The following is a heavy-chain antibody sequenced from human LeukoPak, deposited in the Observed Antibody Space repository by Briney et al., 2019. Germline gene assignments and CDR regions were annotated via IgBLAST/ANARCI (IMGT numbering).Heavy chain of an antibody. CDR3: ARAGDSSSWYSLDY. CDR2: IYHSGST. V-gene: IGHV4-30-2*01. D-gene: IGHD6-13*01. Sequence: SETLSLTCAASGGSISSGGYSWSWIRQPPGKGLEWIGYIYHSGSTYYNPSLKSRVTISVDRSKNQFSLKLSSVTAADTAVYYCARAGDSSSWYSLDYWGQGTLVTVSS. CDR1: GGSISSGGYS. J-gene: IGHJ4*02.